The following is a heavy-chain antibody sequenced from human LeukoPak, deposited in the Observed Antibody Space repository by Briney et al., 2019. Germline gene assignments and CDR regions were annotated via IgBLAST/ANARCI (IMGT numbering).Heavy chain of an antibody. V-gene: IGHV1-2*02. D-gene: IGHD3-22*01. CDR1: GYTFTGYY. CDR2: INPNSGGT. CDR3: ARGSSGYHLFPYYYYYYMDV. J-gene: IGHJ6*03. Sequence: ASVKVSCKASGYTFTGYYMHWVRQAPGQGLEWMGWINPNSGGTNYAQKFQGRVTMTRDTSISTAYMKLSRLRSDDTAVYYCARGSSGYHLFPYYYYYYMDVWGKGTTVTVSS.